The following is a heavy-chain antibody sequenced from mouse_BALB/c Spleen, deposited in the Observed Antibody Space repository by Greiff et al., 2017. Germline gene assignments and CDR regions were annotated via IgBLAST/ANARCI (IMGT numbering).Heavy chain of an antibody. D-gene: IGHD2-3*01. CDR2: IYPGDGDT. J-gene: IGHJ4*01. V-gene: IGHV1-87*01. CDR1: GYTFTSYY. Sequence: QVQLHQSGAELARPGASVKLSCKASGYTFTSYYMHWVKQRPGQGLEWIGDIYPGDGDTKYTQKFKGKATVTADKSSSTAYMQLSSLASEDSAVYYCARGRWLLREAMDYWGQGTSVTVSS. CDR3: ARGRWLLREAMDY.